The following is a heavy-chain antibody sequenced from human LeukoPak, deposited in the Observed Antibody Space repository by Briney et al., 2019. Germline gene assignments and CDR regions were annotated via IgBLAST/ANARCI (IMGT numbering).Heavy chain of an antibody. CDR3: ARHCTNGVCYTDFDY. J-gene: IGHJ4*02. D-gene: IGHD2-8*01. CDR1: GGSISGSCYY. V-gene: IGHV4-39*01. Sequence: SETLSLTCTVSGGSISGSCYYWGWIRQPPGKGLEWIGSIYYSGSTYYNPSLKSRVTISVDTSKNQFSLKLSSVTAADTAVYYCARHCTNGVCYTDFDYWGQGTLVTVSS. CDR2: IYYSGST.